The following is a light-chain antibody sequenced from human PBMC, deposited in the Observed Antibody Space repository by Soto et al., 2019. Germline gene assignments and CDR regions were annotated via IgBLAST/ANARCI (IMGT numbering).Light chain of an antibody. CDR1: STDLGYYNY. J-gene: IGLJ3*02. Sequence: QSALTQPASMSGSPGQSITISCTGTSTDLGYYNYVSWYQQHPGKAPKLMIYDVTNRPSGISIRFSGSKSGNTAYLTISGLQADDEAVYYCTSYTRSRSFDVFGGGTKLTVL. V-gene: IGLV2-14*03. CDR2: DVT. CDR3: TSYTRSRSFDV.